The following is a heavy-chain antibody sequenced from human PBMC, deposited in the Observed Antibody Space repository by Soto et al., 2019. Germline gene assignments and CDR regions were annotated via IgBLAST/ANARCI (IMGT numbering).Heavy chain of an antibody. Sequence: EVQLVETGGGLIQPGGSLRLSCAVSGFTVSTNYMSWVRQAPGKGLEWVSVIYYDDGSTYYADSVKGRLSISRDSSRNTLYLQMNSLRAEDTAVYYCASGQQVILRYYYGLDVWGQGTTVTVSS. J-gene: IGHJ6*02. D-gene: IGHD6-13*01. CDR3: ASGQQVILRYYYGLDV. CDR1: GFTVSTNY. V-gene: IGHV3-53*02. CDR2: IYYDDGST.